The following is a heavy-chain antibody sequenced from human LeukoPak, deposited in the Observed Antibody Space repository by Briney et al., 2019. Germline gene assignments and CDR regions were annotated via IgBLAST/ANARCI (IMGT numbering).Heavy chain of an antibody. CDR1: GYTFTSYG. V-gene: IGHV1-46*01. Sequence: ASVKVSCKASGYTFTSYGINWVRQAPGQGLEWMGIINPSGGSTSYAQKFQGRVTMTRDMSTSTVYMELSSPRSEDTAVYYCARSLSSSFWFDPWGQGTLVTVSS. CDR2: INPSGGST. D-gene: IGHD6-6*01. CDR3: ARSLSSSFWFDP. J-gene: IGHJ5*02.